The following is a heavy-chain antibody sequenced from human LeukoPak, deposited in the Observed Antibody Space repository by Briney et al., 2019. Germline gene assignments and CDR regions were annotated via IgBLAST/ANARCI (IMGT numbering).Heavy chain of an antibody. CDR2: LYYSGWST. CDR3: ARLGCSSASCYPGN. V-gene: IGHV4-39*01. Sequence: SETLSLTCTXSGGSISSSYYYWGWVRQPPGKGLEWIGSLYYSGWSTYYNPSLKSRVTISVDTSKNQFSLKLNSVTAADTAVYYCARLGCSSASCYPGNWGQGTLVTVSS. D-gene: IGHD2-2*01. J-gene: IGHJ4*02. CDR1: GGSISSSYYY.